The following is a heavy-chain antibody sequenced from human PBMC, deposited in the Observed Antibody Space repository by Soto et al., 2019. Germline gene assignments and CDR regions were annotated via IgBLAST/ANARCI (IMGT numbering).Heavy chain of an antibody. CDR3: AAESDWFDP. V-gene: IGHV1-58*01. J-gene: IGHJ5*02. CDR2: MVVGRGNT. CDR1: GFTFTSSS. Sequence: QMQLVQSGPEVKKPGTSVKVSCKASGFTFTSSSVQWVRQARGQRLEWIGWMVVGRGNTNYAQKFQERVTITRDLSTSTAYMELSSLRSEDTAVYYCAAESDWFDPWGQGTLVTVSS.